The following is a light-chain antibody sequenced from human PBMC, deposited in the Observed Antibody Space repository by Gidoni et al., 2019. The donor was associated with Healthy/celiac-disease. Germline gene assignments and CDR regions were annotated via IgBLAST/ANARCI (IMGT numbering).Light chain of an antibody. CDR1: QDISNY. J-gene: IGKJ5*01. V-gene: IGKV1-33*01. Sequence: QMTQSPSSLSASVGDRVTITCQASQDISNYLNWYQQKPGKAPKLLIYDASNLETGVPSRFSGSGSGTDFTCTISSLQPEDIATYYCQQYDNLPITFGQGTRLEIK. CDR2: DAS. CDR3: QQYDNLPIT.